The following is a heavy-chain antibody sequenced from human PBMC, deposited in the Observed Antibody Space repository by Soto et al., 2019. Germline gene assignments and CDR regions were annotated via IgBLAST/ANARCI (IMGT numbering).Heavy chain of an antibody. J-gene: IGHJ6*02. V-gene: IGHV1-69*13. Sequence: ASVKVSCKASGGTFSSYAISWVRQAPGQGLEWMGGIIPIFGTANYAQKFQGRVTITADESTSTAYMELSSLRSEDTAVYYCASWGAIVLMVYDIPLGGMDVWGQGTTVTVSS. CDR3: ASWGAIVLMVYDIPLGGMDV. D-gene: IGHD2-8*01. CDR1: GGTFSSYA. CDR2: IIPIFGTA.